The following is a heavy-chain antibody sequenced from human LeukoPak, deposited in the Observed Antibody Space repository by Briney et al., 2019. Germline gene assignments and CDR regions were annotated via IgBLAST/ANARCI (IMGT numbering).Heavy chain of an antibody. J-gene: IGHJ6*02. D-gene: IGHD2-15*01. CDR2: IAYAESNK. Sequence: GGPLTLPCAPHGFPFSNFGMHWVRQAPGKGLEWVPCIAYAESNKFYADGVKGRFTISRDNSKNTPSLHANSLRTEDTAVYYCAKASGEAYYYEMDVWGQGTTVTVSS. CDR3: AKASGEAYYYEMDV. V-gene: IGHV3-30*18. CDR1: GFPFSNFG.